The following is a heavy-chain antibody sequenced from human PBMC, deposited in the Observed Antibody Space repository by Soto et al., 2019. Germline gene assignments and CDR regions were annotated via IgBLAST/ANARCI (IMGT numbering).Heavy chain of an antibody. CDR3: ARLRAGSIGDYYYYYGMDV. D-gene: IGHD1-26*01. CDR1: GFTFSSYS. V-gene: IGHV3-21*01. CDR2: ISSSSSYI. Sequence: GGSLRLSCAASGFTFSSYSMNWVRQAPGKGLEWVSSISSSSSYIYYADSVKGRFTISRDNAKNSLYLQMNSLRAEDTAVYYCARLRAGSIGDYYYYYGMDVWGQGTTVTVSS. J-gene: IGHJ6*02.